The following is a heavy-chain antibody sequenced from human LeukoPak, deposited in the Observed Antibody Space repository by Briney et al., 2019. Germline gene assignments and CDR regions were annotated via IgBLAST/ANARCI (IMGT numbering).Heavy chain of an antibody. CDR2: ISTYNGNT. Sequence: ASVNVSCKASVYTFSNYGFNWVRQAPGQGLEWMGWISTYNGNTLYAQKFQGRVTMTTDTSTTTAYMELRSLRSDDTAVYYCARIGCSSTSCYGNSVDPWGQGTLVTVSS. V-gene: IGHV1-18*01. D-gene: IGHD2-2*01. J-gene: IGHJ5*02. CDR1: VYTFSNYG. CDR3: ARIGCSSTSCYGNSVDP.